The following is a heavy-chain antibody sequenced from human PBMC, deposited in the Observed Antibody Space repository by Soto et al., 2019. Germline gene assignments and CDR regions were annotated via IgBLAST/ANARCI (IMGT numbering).Heavy chain of an antibody. D-gene: IGHD2-15*01. CDR3: ARSGYCSGGSCYSAPDN. Sequence: GASVKVSCKASGYTFTGYYMHWVRQAPGQGLEWMGWINPNSGGTNYAQKFQGWVTMTRDTSISTAYMELSRLRSDDTAVYYCARSGYCSGGSCYSAPDNWGQGTLVTVSS. CDR2: INPNSGGT. CDR1: GYTFTGYY. V-gene: IGHV1-2*04. J-gene: IGHJ4*02.